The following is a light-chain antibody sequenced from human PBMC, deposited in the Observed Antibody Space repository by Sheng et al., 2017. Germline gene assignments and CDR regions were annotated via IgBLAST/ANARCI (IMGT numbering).Light chain of an antibody. CDR1: QSVSSN. CDR3: QQYNNWPSIT. J-gene: IGKJ2*01. CDR2: GAS. V-gene: IGKV3-15*01. Sequence: EIVMTQSPATLSVSPGERATLSCRASQSVSSNLAWYQQKPGQAPRLLIYGASTRATGIPARFSGSGSGTEFTLTISSLQSEDLSVYYCQQYNNWPSITFGPGDQAGDQT.